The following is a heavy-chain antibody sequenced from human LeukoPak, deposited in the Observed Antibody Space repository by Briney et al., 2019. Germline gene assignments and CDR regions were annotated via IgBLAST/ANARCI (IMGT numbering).Heavy chain of an antibody. J-gene: IGHJ4*02. Sequence: SETLSLTCTVSGGSISSHYWSWIRQPPGKGLEWIGYIYYSGSTNYNPSLKSRVTISVDTPKNQFSLKLSSVTGADTAVYYCATLNEYSSSYWGQGTLVTVSS. CDR1: GGSISSHY. D-gene: IGHD6-6*01. CDR2: IYYSGST. CDR3: ATLNEYSSSY. V-gene: IGHV4-59*11.